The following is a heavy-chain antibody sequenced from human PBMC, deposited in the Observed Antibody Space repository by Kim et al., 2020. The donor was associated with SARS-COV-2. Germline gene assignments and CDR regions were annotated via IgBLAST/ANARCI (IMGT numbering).Heavy chain of an antibody. Sequence: GGSLRLSCAASGFTFSSYAMHWVRQAPGKGLEWVAVISYDGSNKYYADSVKGRFTISRDNSKNTLYLQMNSLRAEDTAVYYCARGKSITIFGVVWGQGTLVTVSS. CDR1: GFTFSSYA. V-gene: IGHV3-30-3*01. J-gene: IGHJ4*02. CDR2: ISYDGSNK. D-gene: IGHD3-3*01. CDR3: ARGKSITIFGVV.